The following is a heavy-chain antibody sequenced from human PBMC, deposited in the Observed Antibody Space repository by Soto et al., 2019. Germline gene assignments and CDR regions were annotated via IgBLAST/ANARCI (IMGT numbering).Heavy chain of an antibody. Sequence: QVQMQESGPGLLRPSETLSLTCTVSGVSLDNFFWSWIRQTPVKGLERIGYVSQGGTESYMTQGEDNGYNPLLVNRATISLEVPENQLPRTFPSATAADTAVYYSARDRGVITVSAKPLGEWFDPWGQGTLVTVSS. D-gene: IGHD3-10*01. V-gene: IGHV4-59*01. CDR2: VSQGGTESYMTQGEDN. J-gene: IGHJ5*02. CDR3: ARDRGVITVSAKPLGEWFDP. CDR1: GVSLDNFF.